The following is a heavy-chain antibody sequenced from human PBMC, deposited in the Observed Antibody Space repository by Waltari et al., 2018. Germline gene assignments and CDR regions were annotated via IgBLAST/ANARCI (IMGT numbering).Heavy chain of an antibody. CDR3: AREARKAAGTYAFDI. Sequence: QVQLVQSGAEVKKPGASVKVSCKASGYTFTGYYMHWVRQAPGQGLEWMGWINPNSCGTNYAQKFQGWVTMTRDTSISTAYMELSRLRSDDTAVYYCAREARKAAGTYAFDIWGQGTMVTVSS. V-gene: IGHV1-2*04. CDR2: INPNSCGT. D-gene: IGHD6-13*01. J-gene: IGHJ3*02. CDR1: GYTFTGYY.